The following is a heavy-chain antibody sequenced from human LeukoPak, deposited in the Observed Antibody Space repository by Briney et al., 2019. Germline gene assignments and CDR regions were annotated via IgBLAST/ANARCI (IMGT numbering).Heavy chain of an antibody. Sequence: SQTLSLTCAISGDSVSSNSAAGNWIRQSPSRGLEWLGRTYYRSKWYNDYAVSVKSRLTINPDTSKHQFSLHLNSVTPEDTAVYYCASADRDYNWFDTWGQGTLVTVSS. CDR2: TYYRSKWYN. CDR1: GDSVSSNSAA. CDR3: ASADRDYNWFDT. J-gene: IGHJ5*02. D-gene: IGHD2-21*02. V-gene: IGHV6-1*01.